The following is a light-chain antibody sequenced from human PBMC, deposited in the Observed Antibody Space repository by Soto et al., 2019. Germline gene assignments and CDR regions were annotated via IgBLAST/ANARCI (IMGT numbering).Light chain of an antibody. Sequence: QSVLTQPPSVSGAPGQRVTSSCTGSSSNIGAGYDVHWYQKLTGTAPKLLIYGNSNRPSGVPDRFSGSKSGTSASLAITGLQAEDEADYYCQSYDSSLSGSVVFGGGTTLTVL. CDR3: QSYDSSLSGSVV. V-gene: IGLV1-40*01. J-gene: IGLJ2*01. CDR1: SSNIGAGYD. CDR2: GNS.